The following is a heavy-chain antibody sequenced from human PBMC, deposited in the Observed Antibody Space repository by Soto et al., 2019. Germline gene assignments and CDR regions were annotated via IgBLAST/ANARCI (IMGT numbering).Heavy chain of an antibody. CDR1: GDSLNNNW. J-gene: IGHJ4*02. V-gene: IGHV4-59*01. D-gene: IGHD3-16*01. Sequence: QVQLLESGPTLVKPSETLFLTCSVSGDSLNNNWWTWIRQAPGTAPELVGYIYYKGDTRYNPSLESRGTITLDKPKNQIALECRPVTGADTAVYFCARGSLVYDSWGQGILVTGSS. CDR3: ARGSLVYDS. CDR2: IYYKGDT.